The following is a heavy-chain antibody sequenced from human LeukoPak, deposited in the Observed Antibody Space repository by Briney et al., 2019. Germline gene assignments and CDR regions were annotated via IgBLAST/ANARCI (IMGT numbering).Heavy chain of an antibody. J-gene: IGHJ4*02. CDR2: IYSGGST. CDR3: ARDPTLEYTSGSYFDY. Sequence: GGSLKLSCAASGIIVSNNYMSWVRQAPGKGLEWVSVIYSGGSTYYADSVKGRFTISRDNSKNTLYLQMNSLRAEDTAVYYCARDPTLEYTSGSYFDYWGQGTLVTVSS. V-gene: IGHV3-66*01. CDR1: GIIVSNNY. D-gene: IGHD1-26*01.